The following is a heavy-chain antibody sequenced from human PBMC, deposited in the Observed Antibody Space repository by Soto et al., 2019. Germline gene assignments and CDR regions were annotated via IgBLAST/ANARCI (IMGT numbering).Heavy chain of an antibody. Sequence: GGSLRLSCAASGFTFSDYYMSWIRQAPGKGLEWVSYISSSGSTIYYADSVKGRFTISRDNAKNSLYLQMNSLRAEDTAVYYCARWRDFWSGYYRETYYYYGMAVWGQGTTVTVSS. CDR3: ARWRDFWSGYYRETYYYYGMAV. D-gene: IGHD3-3*01. CDR1: GFTFSDYY. V-gene: IGHV3-11*01. CDR2: ISSSGSTI. J-gene: IGHJ6*02.